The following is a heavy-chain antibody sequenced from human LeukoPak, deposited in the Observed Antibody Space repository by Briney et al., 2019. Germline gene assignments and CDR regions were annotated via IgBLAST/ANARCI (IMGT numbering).Heavy chain of an antibody. CDR2: IKQDGSEK. J-gene: IGHJ5*02. CDR1: GFTFSSYW. Sequence: GGSLRLSCAASGFTFSSYWMSWVRQAPGKGLEWVANIKQDGSEKYYVDSVKGRFTISRDNAKNSPYLQMNSLRAEDTAVYYCARGGPAAMVDPWGQGTLVTVSS. CDR3: ARGGPAAMVDP. D-gene: IGHD2-2*01. V-gene: IGHV3-7*01.